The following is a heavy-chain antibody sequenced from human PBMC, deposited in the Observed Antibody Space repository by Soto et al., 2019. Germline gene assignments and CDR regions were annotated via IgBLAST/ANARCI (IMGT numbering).Heavy chain of an antibody. CDR2: INHSGST. V-gene: IGHV4-34*01. CDR3: ARGPGYSYGYSVSDYSYGMDV. J-gene: IGHJ6*02. CDR1: GGSLSGVY. D-gene: IGHD5-18*01. Sequence: SETLSLTCVVYGGSLSGVYWPWIRQPPGKGREWIGEINHSGSTNYSPSLESRVTISLDTSNNPFSLKLSSVTAADTAVYYCARGPGYSYGYSVSDYSYGMDVWGQGTTVT.